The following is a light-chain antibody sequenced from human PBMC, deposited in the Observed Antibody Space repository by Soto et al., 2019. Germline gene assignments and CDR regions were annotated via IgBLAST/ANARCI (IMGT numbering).Light chain of an antibody. CDR2: GAS. J-gene: IGKJ1*01. Sequence: EIVLTQSPGTLFLSPGERATLSCRASQSVSNNYLAWYQQKPGQAPRLLIYGASNRATGIPARFSGSGSGTEFTLTISSLQSEDFAVYYCQQYNNWPRTFGQGTKVDIK. CDR3: QQYNNWPRT. V-gene: IGKV3D-15*01. CDR1: QSVSNN.